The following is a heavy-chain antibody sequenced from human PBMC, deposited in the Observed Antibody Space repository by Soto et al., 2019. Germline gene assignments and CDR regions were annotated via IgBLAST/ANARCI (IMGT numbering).Heavy chain of an antibody. Sequence: GSLRLSCAASGFTFSSYAMSWVRQAPGKGLXXVXXIXGXXXSXXXADSVKGRFTVSRDNSKNTLYLQMNSLRAEDTAVYYCAKDDPLPDYWGQGTLVTVSS. J-gene: IGHJ4*02. V-gene: IGHV3-23*01. CDR1: GFTFSSYA. CDR2: IXGXXXSX. CDR3: AKDDPLPDY.